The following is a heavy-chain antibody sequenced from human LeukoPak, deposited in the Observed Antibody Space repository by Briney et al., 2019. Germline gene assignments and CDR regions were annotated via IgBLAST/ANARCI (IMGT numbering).Heavy chain of an antibody. CDR2: IYTSGST. D-gene: IGHD6-6*01. Sequence: SETLSLTCTVSGGSNTSYYRSWIRQPPGKGLEWIGYIYTSGSTKYNPSLKSRVTMSVDTSKNQFSLKLNSMTAADTAVYYCARLNDYSSSFDPWGQGTLVTVSS. CDR1: GGSNTSYY. CDR3: ARLNDYSSSFDP. J-gene: IGHJ5*02. V-gene: IGHV4-4*09.